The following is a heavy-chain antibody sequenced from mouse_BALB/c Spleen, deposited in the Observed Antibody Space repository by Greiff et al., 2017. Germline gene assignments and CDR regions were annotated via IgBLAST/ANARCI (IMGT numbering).Heavy chain of an antibody. Sequence: EVKLLESGPGLVKPSQSLSLTCTVTGYSITSDYAWNWIRQFPGNKLEWMGYISYSGSTSYNPSLKSRISITRDTSKNQFFLQLNSVTTEDTATYYCARWGARFAWFAYWGQGTLVTVSA. V-gene: IGHV3-2*02. CDR1: GYSITSDYA. CDR3: ARWGARFAWFAY. D-gene: IGHD3-1*01. J-gene: IGHJ3*01. CDR2: ISYSGST.